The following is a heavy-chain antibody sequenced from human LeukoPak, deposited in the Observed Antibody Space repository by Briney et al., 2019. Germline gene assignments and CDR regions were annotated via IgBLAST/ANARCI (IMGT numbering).Heavy chain of an antibody. V-gene: IGHV3-30*02. CDR1: GFTFSSYG. CDR2: IRYDGSNK. Sequence: QTGGSLRLSCAASGFTFSSYGMHWVRQAPGKGLEWVAFIRYDGSNKYYADSVKGRFTISRDNSKNTLYLQMNSLRAEDTAVYYCAKSWDSHDYSNYPDYWGQGTLVTVSS. CDR3: AKSWDSHDYSNYPDY. J-gene: IGHJ4*02. D-gene: IGHD4-11*01.